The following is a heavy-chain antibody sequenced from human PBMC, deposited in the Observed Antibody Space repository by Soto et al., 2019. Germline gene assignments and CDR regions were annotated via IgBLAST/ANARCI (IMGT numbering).Heavy chain of an antibody. CDR3: AYGSSSAWIDY. Sequence: SETLSLTCSVSGDSMRGYHFYWGWIRQAPGEGLEWIGSAYFSGGNTYYSPSLKSRVSISVDTSKNEFSLRLTSLTAADTAVYFCAYGSSSAWIDYWGQGTLVTVSS. D-gene: IGHD6-25*01. V-gene: IGHV4-39*01. CDR2: AYFSGGNT. J-gene: IGHJ4*02. CDR1: GDSMRGYHFY.